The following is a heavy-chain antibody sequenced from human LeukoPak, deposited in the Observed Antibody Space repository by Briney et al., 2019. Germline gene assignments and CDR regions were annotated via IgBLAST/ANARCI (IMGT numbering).Heavy chain of an antibody. CDR2: IYPGDSDT. D-gene: IGHD2-2*01. V-gene: IGHV5-51*01. J-gene: IGHJ6*03. CDR3: ARQEMYLEKGPAAPYYYYMDV. Sequence: GESLKISCKGSGYSFTSYWIGWVRQMPGKGLEWMGIIYPGDSDTRYSPSFQGQVTISADKSISTAYLQWSSLKASDTAMYYCARQEMYLEKGPAAPYYYYMDVWGKGPRSPSP. CDR1: GYSFTSYW.